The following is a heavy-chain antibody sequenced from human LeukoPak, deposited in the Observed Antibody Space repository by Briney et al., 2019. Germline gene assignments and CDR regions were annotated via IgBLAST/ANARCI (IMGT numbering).Heavy chain of an antibody. CDR3: ARDSTERITIIVARYFDL. D-gene: IGHD3-22*01. Sequence: ASVKVSCKASGYTFTSYYMHWVRQAPGQGLEWMGIINPSGGSTSYAQKFQGRVTMTRDMSTSTVYMELSSLRSEDTAVYYCARDSTERITIIVARYFDLWGRGTLVTVSS. CDR2: INPSGGST. V-gene: IGHV1-46*01. J-gene: IGHJ2*01. CDR1: GYTFTSYY.